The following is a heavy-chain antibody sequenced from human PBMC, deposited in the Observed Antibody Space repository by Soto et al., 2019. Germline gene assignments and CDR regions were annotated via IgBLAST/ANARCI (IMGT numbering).Heavy chain of an antibody. J-gene: IGHJ5*02. Sequence: GGSLRLSCAGSGFTFSKYAMTWVRQAPGKGLEWVSTTRNNGEYTYYADSVKGRFTVSRDNSKNALFLEMSSLRAEDTAVYYCAQTIEQQLDWFDPWGQGTLVTVSS. CDR2: TRNNGEYT. D-gene: IGHD6-13*01. CDR3: AQTIEQQLDWFDP. CDR1: GFTFSKYA. V-gene: IGHV3-23*01.